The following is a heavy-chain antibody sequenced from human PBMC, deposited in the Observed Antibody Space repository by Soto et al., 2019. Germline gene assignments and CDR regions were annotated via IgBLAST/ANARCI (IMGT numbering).Heavy chain of an antibody. Sequence: SGTLSITCTVSGGSISSSSYYWGWIRQPPGKGLERIGSIYYSGSTYYNTSLKRRVTISVDTSKNQFSLKLSSVTVADTAVYYCARQLTGGNFDYWGQGTLFTVSS. CDR1: GGSISSSSYY. V-gene: IGHV4-39*01. CDR2: IYYSGST. J-gene: IGHJ4*02. CDR3: ARQLTGGNFDY. D-gene: IGHD7-27*01.